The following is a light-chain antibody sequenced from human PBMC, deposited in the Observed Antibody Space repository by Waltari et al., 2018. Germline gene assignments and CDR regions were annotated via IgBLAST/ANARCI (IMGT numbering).Light chain of an antibody. CDR2: DAS. CDR1: SIDIGHYDY. CDR3: SSYSGTNTRVI. Sequence: QSALTQPASVSGPPGQSISISCTGTSIDIGHYDYVSWYQKQPGKAPKMMIYDASHRPSGVSNRFSGSKSGNTASLIISGLQSEDEGDYYCSSYSGTNTRVIFGGGTKLTVL. V-gene: IGLV2-14*03. J-gene: IGLJ2*01.